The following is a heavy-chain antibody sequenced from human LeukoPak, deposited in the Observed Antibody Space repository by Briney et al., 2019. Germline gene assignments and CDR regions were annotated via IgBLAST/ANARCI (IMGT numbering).Heavy chain of an antibody. CDR1: GYTFTSYG. CDR3: ARDRVIVIVPAAEFDY. D-gene: IGHD2-2*01. V-gene: IGHV1-18*01. Sequence: AASVKVSCKTSGYTFTSYGISWVRQAPGQGLEWMGWISAYNGNTNYAQKLQGRVTMTTDTSTSTACMELRSLRSDDTAVYYCARDRVIVIVPAAEFDYWGQGTLVTVSS. CDR2: ISAYNGNT. J-gene: IGHJ4*02.